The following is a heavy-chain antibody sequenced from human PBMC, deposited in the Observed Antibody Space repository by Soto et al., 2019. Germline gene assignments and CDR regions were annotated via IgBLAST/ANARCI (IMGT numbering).Heavy chain of an antibody. V-gene: IGHV1-69*06. J-gene: IGHJ4*02. CDR3: NRGSEYDLCSGYL. CDR1: GGTSTRYA. Sequence: QERLVQSGAEVRKPGSSVKVSCKVTGGTSTRYAINWVRQAPGQGLEWMGGIVPMFGTSTYAQKFQGRVTMTADTSTNIAYMELRSRRAEDTSGYYCNRGSEYDLCSGYLWGQGTLVSVSS. CDR2: IVPMFGTS. D-gene: IGHD3-3*01.